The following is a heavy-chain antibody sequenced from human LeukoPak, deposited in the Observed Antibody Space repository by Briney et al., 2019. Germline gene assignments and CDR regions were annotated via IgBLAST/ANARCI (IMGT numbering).Heavy chain of an antibody. CDR3: ARGPSVVVSAPLPNFDF. V-gene: IGHV3-48*03. D-gene: IGHD2-21*02. Sequence: QPGGSLRLSCAASGFTFSNDEMNWVRQAPGKGLEWVSYISTSGSVIYYGDSVKGRFTISRDNAKNSLYLQFNSLRAEDTAVYYCARGPSVVVSAPLPNFDFWGQGTLVTVSS. CDR1: GFTFSNDE. CDR2: ISTSGSVI. J-gene: IGHJ4*02.